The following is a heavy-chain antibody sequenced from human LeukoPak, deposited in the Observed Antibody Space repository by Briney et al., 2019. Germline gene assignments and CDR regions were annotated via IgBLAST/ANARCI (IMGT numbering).Heavy chain of an antibody. V-gene: IGHV3-30-3*01. CDR1: GFTFSSYA. CDR2: ISYDGGNK. CDR3: ARDVRRDGYNVIDY. D-gene: IGHD5-24*01. Sequence: PGRSLRLSCAASGFTFSSYAMHWVRQAPGKGLEWVAVISYDGGNKYYADSVKGRSTISRDNSKNTLYLQMNSLRAEDTAVYYCARDVRRDGYNVIDYWGQGTLVTVSS. J-gene: IGHJ4*02.